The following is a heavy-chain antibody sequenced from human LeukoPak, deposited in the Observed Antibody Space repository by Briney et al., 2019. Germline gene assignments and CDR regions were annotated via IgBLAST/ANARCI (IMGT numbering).Heavy chain of an antibody. V-gene: IGHV3-23*01. J-gene: IGHJ4*02. CDR2: ISGGGGST. CDR3: AKRGYDRGGYYGYFDY. CDR1: GFTFSSYA. Sequence: GGSLRLSCAASGFTFSSYAMSWVRQAPGKGLEWVSVISGGGGSTYYADSVEGRFTISRDNSKNTLFLQMNSLRAEDTAVYYCAKRGYDRGGYYGYFDYWGQGTLVTVSS. D-gene: IGHD3-22*01.